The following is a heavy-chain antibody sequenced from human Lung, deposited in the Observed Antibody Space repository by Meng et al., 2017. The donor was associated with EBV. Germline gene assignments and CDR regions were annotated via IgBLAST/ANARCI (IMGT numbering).Heavy chain of an antibody. Sequence: GQLQESGPGLVKPSQTLSLTCTVSGGSIRFGDYYWSWIRQPPGKGLEWIGYIYDSGSTSYNPSLMSRVTISVDTSRNQFSLKLTSVTAADTAVYYCAREYSSSSGLPGPWGQGTLVTVSS. CDR1: GGSIRFGDYY. CDR3: AREYSSSSGLPGP. D-gene: IGHD6-6*01. CDR2: IYDSGST. J-gene: IGHJ5*02. V-gene: IGHV4-30-4*08.